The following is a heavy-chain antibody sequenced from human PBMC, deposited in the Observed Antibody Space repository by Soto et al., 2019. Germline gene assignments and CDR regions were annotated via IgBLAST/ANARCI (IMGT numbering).Heavy chain of an antibody. D-gene: IGHD6-19*01. V-gene: IGHV4-59*01. Sequence: SETLSLTCTVSGGSISSYYWSWIRQPPGKGLEWIGYIYYSGSTNYNPSLKSRVTISVDTSKNQFSLKLSSVTAADTAVYYCARKAVAGSDAFDIWGQGTMVTVSS. J-gene: IGHJ3*02. CDR1: GGSISSYY. CDR2: IYYSGST. CDR3: ARKAVAGSDAFDI.